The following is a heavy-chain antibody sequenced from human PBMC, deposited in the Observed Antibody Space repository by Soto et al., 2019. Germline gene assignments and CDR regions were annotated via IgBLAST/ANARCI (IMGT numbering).Heavy chain of an antibody. CDR2: IFYIGTT. Sequence: QVQLQESGPGLVKPSETLSLTCVFSGGSISSYYWNWMRQSTGEGLEWIGYIFYIGTTTFNPALESRVSLSIDTSKNQIALKLSSVTAADTAIYYCARGAGGNFDYWGQGTLVTVSS. D-gene: IGHD3-16*01. J-gene: IGHJ4*02. CDR1: GGSISSYY. CDR3: ARGAGGNFDY. V-gene: IGHV4-59*01.